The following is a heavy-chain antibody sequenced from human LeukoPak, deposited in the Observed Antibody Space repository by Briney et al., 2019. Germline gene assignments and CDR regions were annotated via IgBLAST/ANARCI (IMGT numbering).Heavy chain of an antibody. D-gene: IGHD4/OR15-4a*01. CDR1: GFTFSSYG. CDR2: ISYDGSNK. Sequence: GSLRLSCAASGFTFSSYGMHWVRQAPGKGLEWVAVISYDGSNKYYADSVKGRFTISRDNSKNTLYLQMNSLRAEDTAVYYCAKSYGGLLNGMDVWGQGTTVTVSS. J-gene: IGHJ6*02. CDR3: AKSYGGLLNGMDV. V-gene: IGHV3-30*18.